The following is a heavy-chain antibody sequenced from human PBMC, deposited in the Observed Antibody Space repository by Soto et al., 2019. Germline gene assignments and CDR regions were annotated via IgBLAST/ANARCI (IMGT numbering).Heavy chain of an antibody. CDR3: ARGALGSYYFDY. J-gene: IGHJ4*02. D-gene: IGHD3-16*01. V-gene: IGHV3-74*01. Sequence: EVQLVESGGGLFQPGGTLRLTCAASGFTFNKYWIHWVRQAPGQGLLWLSRIKYDATTTNYADSVKGRFSISRDNANNTVYLQMSSLRGDDTAVYYCARGALGSYYFDYWAQGTLVTVSS. CDR2: IKYDATTT. CDR1: GFTFNKYW.